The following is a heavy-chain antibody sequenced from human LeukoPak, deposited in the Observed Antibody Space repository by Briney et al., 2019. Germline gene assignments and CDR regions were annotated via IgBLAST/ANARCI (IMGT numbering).Heavy chain of an antibody. CDR1: EFTVRSKY. Sequence: GGSLRLSCTASEFTVRSKYMTWVRQAPGKGLEWVSTIYSGGRTYYPDAVKGRFTISRDNSKKTLYLEMNSLRAEDTAVYYCAREAYGDLYFDYWGQGTLVTFSS. D-gene: IGHD4-17*01. CDR3: AREAYGDLYFDY. CDR2: IYSGGRT. V-gene: IGHV3-66*01. J-gene: IGHJ4*02.